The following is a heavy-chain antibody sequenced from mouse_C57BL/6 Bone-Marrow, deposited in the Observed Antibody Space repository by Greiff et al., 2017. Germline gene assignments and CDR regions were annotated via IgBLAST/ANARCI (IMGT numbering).Heavy chain of an antibody. Sequence: VKVVQSGAELVRPGTSVKMSCKASGYTFTNYWIGWAKQRPGHGLEWIGDIYPGGGYTNYNEKFKGKATLTADKSSSTAYMQFSSLTSEDSAIYYCSRAYYYGSTFDYWGQGTTLTVAS. D-gene: IGHD1-1*01. J-gene: IGHJ2*01. V-gene: IGHV1-63*01. CDR2: IYPGGGYT. CDR1: GYTFTNYW. CDR3: SRAYYYGSTFDY.